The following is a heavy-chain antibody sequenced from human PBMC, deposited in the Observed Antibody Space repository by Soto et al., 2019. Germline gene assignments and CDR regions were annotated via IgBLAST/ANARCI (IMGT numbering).Heavy chain of an antibody. Sequence: PGGSLRLSCAASGFTFSDYYMSWIRQAPGKGLEWVSYISSSGSTIYYADSVKGRFTISRDNAKNSLYLQMNSLRDEDTAVYYCAREALPYYYYYGMDVWGQGTTVTVSS. V-gene: IGHV3-11*04. CDR1: GFTFSDYY. CDR3: AREALPYYYYYGMDV. CDR2: ISSSGSTI. J-gene: IGHJ6*02.